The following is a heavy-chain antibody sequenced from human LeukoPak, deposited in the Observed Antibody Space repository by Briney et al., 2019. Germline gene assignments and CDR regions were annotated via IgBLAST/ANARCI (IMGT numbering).Heavy chain of an antibody. Sequence: SETLSLTCAVYGGSFSGYYWSWIRQPPGKGLEWIGEINHSGSTNYKPSLKSRVTISVDTSKNQFSLKLSSVTAADTAVYYCARGDYMTMVRGAPRYCYGMDVWGQGTTVTVSS. D-gene: IGHD3-10*01. CDR1: GGSFSGYY. CDR3: ARGDYMTMVRGAPRYCYGMDV. J-gene: IGHJ6*02. V-gene: IGHV4-34*01. CDR2: INHSGST.